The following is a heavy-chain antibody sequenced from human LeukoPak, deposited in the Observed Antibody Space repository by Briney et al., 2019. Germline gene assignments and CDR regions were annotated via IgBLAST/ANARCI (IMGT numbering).Heavy chain of an antibody. CDR2: ISSSSSYI. V-gene: IGHV3-21*01. CDR3: AREASDKYNWFDP. CDR1: GFTFSSYS. Sequence: WGSLRLSCAASGFTFSSYSMNWVRQAPGKGLEWVSSISSSSSYIYYADSVKGRFTISRDNAKNSLYLQMNNLRAEDTAVYYCAREASDKYNWFDPWGQGTLVTVSS. D-gene: IGHD2-15*01. J-gene: IGHJ5*02.